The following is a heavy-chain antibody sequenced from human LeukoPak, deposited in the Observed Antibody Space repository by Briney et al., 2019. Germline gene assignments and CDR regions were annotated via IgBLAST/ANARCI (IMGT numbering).Heavy chain of an antibody. Sequence: SVKVSCKASGGTFSSYAISWVRQAPGKGLKWMGRIIPIFGTANYAQKFQGRVTITADKSTSTAYMELSSLRSEDTAVYYCARDLPHRGAPDYWGQGTLVTVSS. CDR2: IIPIFGTA. CDR1: GGTFSSYA. J-gene: IGHJ4*02. CDR3: ARDLPHRGAPDY. D-gene: IGHD3-10*01. V-gene: IGHV1-69*06.